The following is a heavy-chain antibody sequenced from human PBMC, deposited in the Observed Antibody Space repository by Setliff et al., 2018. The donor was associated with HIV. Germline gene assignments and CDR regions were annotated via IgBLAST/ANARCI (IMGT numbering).Heavy chain of an antibody. CDR2: VFYTGST. V-gene: IGHV4-39*02. Sequence: PSETLSLTCSVSGDSINNNNYYWGWIRQPPGKGLEWIASVFYTGSTYYRPSLKSRVTLSVELSKNHFSLELTSVTAADTAVYYCTRRFEKWLAFDYWGQGTLVTVSS. D-gene: IGHD6-19*01. J-gene: IGHJ4*02. CDR3: TRRFEKWLAFDY. CDR1: GDSINNNNYY.